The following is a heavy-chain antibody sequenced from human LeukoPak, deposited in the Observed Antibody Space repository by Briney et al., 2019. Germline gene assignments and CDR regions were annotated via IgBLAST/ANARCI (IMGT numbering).Heavy chain of an antibody. CDR1: GYSFTSYW. D-gene: IGHD5-18*01. Sequence: GESLKISYKGSGYSFTSYWIGWVRQMPGKGLEGMGIIYPGDSDTRYSPSFQGQVTISADKSISTAYLQWSSLKASDTAMYYCARPGRGYSYGLPYNNPFDYWGQGTLVTVSS. V-gene: IGHV5-51*01. CDR2: IYPGDSDT. J-gene: IGHJ4*02. CDR3: ARPGRGYSYGLPYNNPFDY.